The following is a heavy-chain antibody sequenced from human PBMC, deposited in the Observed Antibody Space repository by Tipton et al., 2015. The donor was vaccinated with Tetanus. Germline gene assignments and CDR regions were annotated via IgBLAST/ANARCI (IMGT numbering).Heavy chain of an antibody. Sequence: TLPLTCTVSGGSISDKKYYWGWIRQAPGKGLEWIASIYFEGSTYYSPSLKSRLTIDVDTSQNFFSLRLTSVTAADTAIYYCARHLYGYWFDPWGQGALVTVSS. CDR2: IYFEGST. CDR3: ARHLYGYWFDP. J-gene: IGHJ5*02. D-gene: IGHD2-8*01. V-gene: IGHV4-39*02. CDR1: GGSISDKKYY.